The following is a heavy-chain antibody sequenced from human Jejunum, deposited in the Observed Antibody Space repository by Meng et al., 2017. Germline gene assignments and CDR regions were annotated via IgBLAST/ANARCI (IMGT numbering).Heavy chain of an antibody. Sequence: QVKLKRPGPGLVRPTVSLAFSCTVTGGSVGRAGYQWGWIRQPPGRGLEWIGYANTNYNPSLKRRVTISLDTSRNLFSLSLTSVTAADTAVYYCARDSMGSLDYWGQGILVTVSS. V-gene: IGHV4-61*08. CDR3: ARDSMGSLDY. CDR2: ANT. CDR1: GGSVGRAGYQ. D-gene: IGHD1-26*01. J-gene: IGHJ4*02.